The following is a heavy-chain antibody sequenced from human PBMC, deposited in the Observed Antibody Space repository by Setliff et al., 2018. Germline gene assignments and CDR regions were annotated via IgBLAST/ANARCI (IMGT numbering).Heavy chain of an antibody. J-gene: IGHJ6*03. CDR1: GFTFSSYW. D-gene: IGHD3-10*01. CDR2: IKQDGSEK. V-gene: IGHV3-7*01. Sequence: GGSLRLSCAASGFTFSSYWMSWVRQAPGKGLEWVANIKQDGSEKYYVDSVKGRFTISRDNAKNSLYLQMNSLRAEDTAVYYCAREGVGFRFYYAYMDVWGQGTTVTVSS. CDR3: AREGVGFRFYYAYMDV.